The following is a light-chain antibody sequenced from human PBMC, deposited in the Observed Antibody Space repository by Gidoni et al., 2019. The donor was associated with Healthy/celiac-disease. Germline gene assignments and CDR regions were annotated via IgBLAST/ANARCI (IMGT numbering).Light chain of an antibody. CDR3: QQYGSSPGT. CDR1: QSVSSSY. J-gene: IGKJ1*01. V-gene: IGKV3-20*01. CDR2: GAS. Sequence: EIVLTQSPGTLSLSPGERATLSCRASQSVSSSYLAWYQQKPGQAPRRLIYGASSRATGIPDRFSGSGSGTDFTLTISILESEDFAVYYCQQYGSSPGTFGPGTKVEIK.